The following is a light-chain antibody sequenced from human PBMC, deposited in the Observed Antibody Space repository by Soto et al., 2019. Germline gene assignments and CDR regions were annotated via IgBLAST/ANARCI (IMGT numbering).Light chain of an antibody. J-gene: IGKJ2*01. CDR2: GAS. Sequence: EIVLTQSPGTLSLSPGERATLSCRASQSVSSSYLAWYQQQPGQAPRLLIYGASSRATGIPDRFSGSGSGTDFTLTISRLEPEDVAVYYCQQYGSSLMYTFGQGTKLEIK. CDR1: QSVSSSY. CDR3: QQYGSSLMYT. V-gene: IGKV3-20*01.